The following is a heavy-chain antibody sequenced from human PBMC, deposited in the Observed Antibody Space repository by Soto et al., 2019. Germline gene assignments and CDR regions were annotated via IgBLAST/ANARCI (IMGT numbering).Heavy chain of an antibody. V-gene: IGHV3-53*01. CDR2: MYSGGTT. J-gene: IGHJ4*02. Sequence: EVQLVESGGGLIQPGGSLRLSCAASGFNLSSYYMSWVRQAPGEGLEWVSVMYSGGTTYYADSVKGRFIISRDNSNNTLYLQMNSLRAEDTAVYYCAKWRPPGVDYWGQGTLVTVSS. D-gene: IGHD2-8*01. CDR1: GFNLSSYY. CDR3: AKWRPPGVDY.